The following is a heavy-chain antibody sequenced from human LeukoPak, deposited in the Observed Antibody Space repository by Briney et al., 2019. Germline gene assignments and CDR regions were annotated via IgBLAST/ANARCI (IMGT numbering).Heavy chain of an antibody. J-gene: IGHJ4*02. V-gene: IGHV3-30-3*01. D-gene: IGHD4-17*01. Sequence: GRSLRLSCAASGFTFSSYAMHWVRQAPGKGLEWVAVISYDGGNKYYADSVKGRFTISRDNSKNTLYLQMNSLRAEDTAVYYCAKGRMTTVTTFAYWGQGTLVTVSS. CDR2: ISYDGGNK. CDR3: AKGRMTTVTTFAY. CDR1: GFTFSSYA.